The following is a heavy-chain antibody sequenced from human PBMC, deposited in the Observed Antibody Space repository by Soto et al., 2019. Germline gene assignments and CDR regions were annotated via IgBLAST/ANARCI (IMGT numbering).Heavy chain of an antibody. CDR2: IWYDGSNK. CDR3: ARDPTEIQLWPSDDAFDI. Sequence: GGSLRLSCAASGFTFSSYGMHWVRQAPGKGLEWVAVIWYDGSNKYYADSVKGRFTISRDNSKNTLYLQMNSLRAEDTAVYYCARDPTEIQLWPSDDAFDIWGQGTMVTVSS. V-gene: IGHV3-33*01. CDR1: GFTFSSYG. J-gene: IGHJ3*02. D-gene: IGHD5-18*01.